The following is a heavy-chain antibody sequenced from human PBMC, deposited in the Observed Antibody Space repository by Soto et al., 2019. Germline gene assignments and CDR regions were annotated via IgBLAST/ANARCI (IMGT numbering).Heavy chain of an antibody. CDR3: AGDPDSHYNDSHASSYP. D-gene: IGHD4-4*01. Sequence: GTSVKVSCKASGGTFSTYTITWVRRAPGQGLEWMGRIIPIIGIINYAQKFQGRVTISADKFTGTAYMELTGLRSDDTAVYYCAGDPDSHYNDSHASSYPWGQGTLVTVS. V-gene: IGHV1-69*04. J-gene: IGHJ5*02. CDR2: IIPIIGII. CDR1: GGTFSTYT.